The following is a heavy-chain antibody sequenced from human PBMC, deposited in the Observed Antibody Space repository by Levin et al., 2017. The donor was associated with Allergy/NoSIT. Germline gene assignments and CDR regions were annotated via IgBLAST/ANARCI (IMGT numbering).Heavy chain of an antibody. CDR3: AKAEGYDSSDMTDY. CDR2: INPNNGGT. CDR1: GYTFTDYY. V-gene: IGHV1-2*02. Sequence: GESLKISCKASGYTFTDYYMHWVRQAPGQGLEWMGWINPNNGGTNYAQKFQGKVTMTRDTSISTAYMELSRLRSDDTAVYYCAKAEGYDSSDMTDYWGQGTLVTVSS. J-gene: IGHJ4*02. D-gene: IGHD3-22*01.